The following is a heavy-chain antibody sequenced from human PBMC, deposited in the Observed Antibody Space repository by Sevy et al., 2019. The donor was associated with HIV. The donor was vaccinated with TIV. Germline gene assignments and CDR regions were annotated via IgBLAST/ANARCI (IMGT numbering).Heavy chain of an antibody. D-gene: IGHD3-9*01. J-gene: IGHJ6*01. CDR3: AKDFTGFDGTDV. CDR2: ISYDGSNK. CDR1: GLTLGSCG. V-gene: IGHV3-30*18. Sequence: GGSLRLSCAASGLTLGSCGMHWARQAPGKGLEWVAVISYDGSNKYYAESVKGRFTISRDTSKNTLYLQMNSLRAEDTAVYYCAKDFTGFDGTDVWGQGTTVTVSS.